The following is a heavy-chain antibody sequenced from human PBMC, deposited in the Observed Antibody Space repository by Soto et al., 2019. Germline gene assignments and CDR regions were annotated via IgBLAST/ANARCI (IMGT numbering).Heavy chain of an antibody. V-gene: IGHV3-53*01. CDR1: GFSFSGKNY. CDR3: ATWLQREHAFDI. Sequence: PGGSLRLSXAASGFSFSGKNYLTWVRQAPGKGLEWVSALYSSDGTYYADSVKGRFSVSRDNSKNTFYLQLHSLRPEDTALYFCATWLQREHAFDIWGLGTMVTV. CDR2: LYSSDGT. D-gene: IGHD1-1*01. J-gene: IGHJ3*02.